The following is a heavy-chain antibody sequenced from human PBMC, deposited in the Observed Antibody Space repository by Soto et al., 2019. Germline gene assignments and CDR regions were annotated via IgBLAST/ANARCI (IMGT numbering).Heavy chain of an antibody. J-gene: IGHJ4*02. CDR1: GSIFSGYG. V-gene: IGHV3-33*01. CDR2: IWYDGSNK. D-gene: IGHD1-7*01. Sequence: QKYLVESGGGVVQPGGSLRLSCVASGSIFSGYGMHWVRQAPGKGLEWVAVIWYDGSNKYYVESVKGRFTISRDNSKNMLYLQMDSLRAEDTAVYYCARDGIGGTVFRGFCDYWGQGTLVTVSS. CDR3: ARDGIGGTVFRGFCDY.